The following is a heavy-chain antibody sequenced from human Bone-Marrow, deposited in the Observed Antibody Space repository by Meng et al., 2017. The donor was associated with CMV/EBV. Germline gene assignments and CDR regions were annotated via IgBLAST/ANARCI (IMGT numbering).Heavy chain of an antibody. CDR2: ISYDGSNI. D-gene: IGHD1-26*01. Sequence: GESLKISCAASGFTFSTYTLHWVRQAPGKGLEWLTVISYDGSNIYYADSVKGRFTISRDNSKNTLFLQMNSLRPEDTATYYCAKGPAIVGYYEDFFDSWGQGSLVTVSS. CDR3: AKGPAIVGYYEDFFDS. V-gene: IGHV3-30*04. J-gene: IGHJ4*02. CDR1: GFTFSTYT.